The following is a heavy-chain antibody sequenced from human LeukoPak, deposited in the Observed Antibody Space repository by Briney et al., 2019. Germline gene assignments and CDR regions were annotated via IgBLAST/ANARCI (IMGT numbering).Heavy chain of an antibody. J-gene: IGHJ5*02. Sequence: ASVKVSCKASGYTFTSYYMHWVRQAPGQGLEWMGIINPSGGSTSYAQKFQGRVTITADESTSTAYMELSSLRSEDTAVYYCARVSPATYYYDSSGYKNWFDPWGQGTLVTVSS. D-gene: IGHD3-22*01. CDR2: INPSGGST. CDR1: GYTFTSYY. CDR3: ARVSPATYYYDSSGYKNWFDP. V-gene: IGHV1-46*01.